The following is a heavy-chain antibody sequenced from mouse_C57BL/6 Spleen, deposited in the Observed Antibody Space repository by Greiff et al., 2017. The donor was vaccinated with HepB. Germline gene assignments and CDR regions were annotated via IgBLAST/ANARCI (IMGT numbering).Heavy chain of an antibody. CDR1: GYAFTNYL. D-gene: IGHD3-3*01. Sequence: QVQLQQSGAELVRPGTSVKVSCKASGYAFTNYLIEWVKQRPGQGLEWIGVINPGSGGTNYNEKFKGKATLTADKSSSTAYMQLSSLTSEDSAVYCCAREGLGFAYWGQGTLVTVSA. CDR2: INPGSGGT. J-gene: IGHJ3*01. V-gene: IGHV1-54*01. CDR3: AREGLGFAY.